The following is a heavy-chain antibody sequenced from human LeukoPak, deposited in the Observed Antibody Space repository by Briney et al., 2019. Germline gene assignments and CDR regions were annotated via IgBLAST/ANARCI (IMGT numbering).Heavy chain of an antibody. V-gene: IGHV1-46*01. D-gene: IGHD3-10*01. CDR3: ARDNSVGDIAWWFDP. J-gene: IGHJ5*02. Sequence: ASVKASCKASGYTFTSYDINWVRQATGQGLEWIGLINPTGTGTLYAQKFQGRVTMTRDMSTSTDYMELSSLRSEDTAVYYCARDNSVGDIAWWFDPWGQGTLVTVSS. CDR2: INPTGTGT. CDR1: GYTFTSYD.